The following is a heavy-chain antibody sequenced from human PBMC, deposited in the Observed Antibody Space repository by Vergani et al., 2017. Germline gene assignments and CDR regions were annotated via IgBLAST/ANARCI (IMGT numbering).Heavy chain of an antibody. CDR3: ARHTTYTDS. D-gene: IGHD1-1*01. Sequence: EVELVQSGPEMRKPGESLKISCKGSEYSFGNYWIGWVRQMPGKGLEWMGIIYPADSDTRYGPSFPGQVTISADKSFSTAFLQWDSLKASDTALYYCARHTTYTDSWGQGTLVTVSS. CDR2: IYPADSDT. CDR1: EYSFGNYW. V-gene: IGHV5-51*01. J-gene: IGHJ4*02.